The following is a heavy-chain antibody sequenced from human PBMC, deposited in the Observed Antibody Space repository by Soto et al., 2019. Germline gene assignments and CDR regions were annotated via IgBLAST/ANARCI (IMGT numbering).Heavy chain of an antibody. Sequence: ETLSLTCAVYGGSFSGYYWSWIRQPPGKGLEWIGEINHSGSTNYNPSLKSRVTISVDASKNQFSLKLSSVTAADTAVYYCARLGSFYYYYGMDVWGQGTTVTVSS. CDR3: ARLGSFYYYYGMDV. CDR2: INHSGST. D-gene: IGHD3-16*01. J-gene: IGHJ6*02. CDR1: GGSFSGYY. V-gene: IGHV4-34*01.